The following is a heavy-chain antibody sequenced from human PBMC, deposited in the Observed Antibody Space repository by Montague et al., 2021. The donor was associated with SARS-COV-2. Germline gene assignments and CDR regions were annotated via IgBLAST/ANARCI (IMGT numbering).Heavy chain of an antibody. Sequence: SLRLSCAASGFTFSSYAMHWVRQAPGKGLEWVAVISYDGSNKYYADSVKGRFTISRDNSKNTLYLQMNSLRAEDTAVYYCARDGREGLLRFGELLFGWFDPWGQGTLVTVSS. CDR2: ISYDGSNK. J-gene: IGHJ5*02. CDR3: ARDGREGLLRFGELLFGWFDP. D-gene: IGHD3-10*01. V-gene: IGHV3-30*04. CDR1: GFTFSSYA.